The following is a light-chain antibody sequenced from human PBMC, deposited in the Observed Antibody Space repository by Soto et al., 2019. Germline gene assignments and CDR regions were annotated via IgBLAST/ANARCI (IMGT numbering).Light chain of an antibody. J-gene: IGLJ2*01. Sequence: QPVLTQSPSASASLGASVKLTCTLSSGQSSYAIAWQQQQPEKGPRYLMKLDSDGSHTKGDAIPDRFSGSSSGAERYLTISSFQSEDEADYYCQTWGTGIHVVFGGGTKLTVL. CDR2: LDSDGSH. CDR3: QTWGTGIHVV. CDR1: SGQSSYA. V-gene: IGLV4-69*01.